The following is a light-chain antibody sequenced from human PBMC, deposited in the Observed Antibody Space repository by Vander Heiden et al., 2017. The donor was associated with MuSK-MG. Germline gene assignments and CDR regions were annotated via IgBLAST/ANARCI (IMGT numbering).Light chain of an antibody. CDR1: QSVLYSSNNKNY. CDR2: WAS. CDR3: QQYYSTPNT. V-gene: IGKV4-1*01. J-gene: IGKJ2*01. Sequence: DIVMTHSPEPLAVSLGERATINCKSSQSVLYSSNNKNYLAWYQQKPGQPPKLLLYWASTRESGVPDRFSGSGSGTDFTLTISSLQAEDVAVYYCQQYYSTPNTFGQGTKLEIK.